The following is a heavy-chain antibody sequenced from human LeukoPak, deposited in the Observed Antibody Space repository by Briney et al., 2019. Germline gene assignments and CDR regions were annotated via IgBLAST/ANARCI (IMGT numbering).Heavy chain of an antibody. V-gene: IGHV1-3*01. Sequence: HRASVKVSCKASGYTFTSYAMHWVRQAPGQRLEWMGWINAGNGNTKYSQKFQGRVTITRDTSASTAYMELSSLRSEDTAVYYCARDWGYCSSTSCYVGISPFDPWGQGTLVTVSS. CDR3: ARDWGYCSSTSCYVGISPFDP. CDR2: INAGNGNT. CDR1: GYTFTSYA. J-gene: IGHJ5*02. D-gene: IGHD2-2*01.